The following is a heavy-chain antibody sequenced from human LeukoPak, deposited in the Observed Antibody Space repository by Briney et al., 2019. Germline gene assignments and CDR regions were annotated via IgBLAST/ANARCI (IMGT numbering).Heavy chain of an antibody. CDR2: ISAYNGNT. CDR1: GYTFTNYA. D-gene: IGHD6-6*01. Sequence: ASVKVSCKASGYTFTNYAMNWVRQAPGQGLEWMGWISAYNGNTNYAQKLQGRVTMTTDTSTSTAYMELRSLRSDDTAVYYCARDPPPIAARPLDYWGQGTLVTVSS. V-gene: IGHV1-18*01. J-gene: IGHJ4*02. CDR3: ARDPPPIAARPLDY.